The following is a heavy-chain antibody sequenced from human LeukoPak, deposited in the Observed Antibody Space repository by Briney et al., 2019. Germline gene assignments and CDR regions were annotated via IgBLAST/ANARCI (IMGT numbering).Heavy chain of an antibody. CDR3: ARGGWDSSPDY. Sequence: PSETLSLTCAVYGGSFSGYYWSWIRQPPGKGLEWIGEINHSGSTNYNPSLKSRVTISVDTSKNQFSLKLSSVTAADTAVYYCARGGWDSSPDYWGQGTLVAVSS. CDR2: INHSGST. CDR1: GGSFSGYY. J-gene: IGHJ4*02. D-gene: IGHD6-13*01. V-gene: IGHV4-34*01.